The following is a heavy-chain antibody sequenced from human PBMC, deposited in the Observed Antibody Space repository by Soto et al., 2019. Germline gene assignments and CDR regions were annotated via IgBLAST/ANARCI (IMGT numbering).Heavy chain of an antibody. CDR2: IIPIFGTA. CDR1: GGTFSSYA. J-gene: IGHJ6*02. V-gene: IGHV1-69*13. D-gene: IGHD2-2*01. CDR3: ASPGGGVVVPAAMDFYSS. Sequence: SVKVSCKASGGTFSSYAISWVRQVPGQGLEWMGGIIPIFGTANYAQKFQGRVTITADESTSTAYMELSSLRSEDTAVYYCASPGGGVVVPAAMDFYSSWGQGTTVTVSS.